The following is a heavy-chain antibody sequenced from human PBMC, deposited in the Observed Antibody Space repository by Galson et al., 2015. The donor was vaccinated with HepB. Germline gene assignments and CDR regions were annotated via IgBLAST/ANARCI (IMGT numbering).Heavy chain of an antibody. Sequence: SVKVSCKVSGYTLTEFSMHWVRQAPGGRLEWLGGFDPENSETIYAQKFRGRVTMTEDASTDTAYMQLSRLRSEDTAIYYCATSNYDFNSGLFDYWGQRTLVTVSS. V-gene: IGHV1-24*01. J-gene: IGHJ4*02. CDR2: FDPENSET. CDR3: ATSNYDFNSGLFDY. D-gene: IGHD3-3*01. CDR1: GYTLTEFS.